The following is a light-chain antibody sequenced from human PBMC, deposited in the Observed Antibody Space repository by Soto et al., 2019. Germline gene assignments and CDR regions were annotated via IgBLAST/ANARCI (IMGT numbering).Light chain of an antibody. J-gene: IGKJ5*01. CDR3: QQYNNWPFIT. CDR1: QSVRGN. Sequence: IVMTQSPATLSVSPGERATLSCRASQSVRGNLAWYQQRPGQSPRLLIYGASSRATGIPARFSGSGSGTELTLSISSLQSEDFAVYYCQQYNNWPFITFGQGTRLEI. CDR2: GAS. V-gene: IGKV3-15*01.